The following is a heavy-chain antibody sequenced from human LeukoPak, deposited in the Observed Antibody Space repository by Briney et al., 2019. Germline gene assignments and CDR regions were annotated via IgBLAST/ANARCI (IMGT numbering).Heavy chain of an antibody. D-gene: IGHD2-2*01. Sequence: SETLSLTCAVYGGSFSGYYWSWIRQPPGKGVGWIGEINHSGSTNYNPSLKSRVTISLDTSKNQFSLKLSSVPAADPAVYYCARGRYCSSTSCYFRFDPWGQGTLVTVSS. CDR3: ARGRYCSSTSCYFRFDP. CDR1: GGSFSGYY. J-gene: IGHJ5*02. CDR2: INHSGST. V-gene: IGHV4-34*01.